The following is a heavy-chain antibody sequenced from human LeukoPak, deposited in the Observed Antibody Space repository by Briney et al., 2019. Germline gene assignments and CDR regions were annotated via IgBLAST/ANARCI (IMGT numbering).Heavy chain of an antibody. CDR1: GFTFGSYS. V-gene: IGHV3-48*04. Sequence: GGSLRLYCGASGFTFGSYSMNWVRQAPGKGLEWGSYISSSSSTIYYADSVKGPFTISRDNAKNALYMQMNSLRAEHTAVYYCARDGCSSTSCQPGYKDYYYMDVWGKGTTVTVSS. J-gene: IGHJ6*03. D-gene: IGHD2-2*01. CDR3: ARDGCSSTSCQPGYKDYYYMDV. CDR2: ISSSSSTI.